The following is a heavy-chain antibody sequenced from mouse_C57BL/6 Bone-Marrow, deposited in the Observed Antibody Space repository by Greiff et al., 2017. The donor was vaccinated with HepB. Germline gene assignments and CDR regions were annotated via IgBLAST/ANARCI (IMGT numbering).Heavy chain of an antibody. CDR1: GFNFTDDY. Sequence: EVQLVESGAELVRPGASVKLSCTASGFNFTDDYMHWVKQRPEQGLEWIGWIDPENGDTEYAAKFQGKATITADTSSNTAYLHISSLTSEDAAVYYCTTSYYYSSSLYAMDYWGQGTSVTVSS. J-gene: IGHJ4*01. D-gene: IGHD1-1*01. V-gene: IGHV14-4*01. CDR2: IDPENGDT. CDR3: TTSYYYSSSLYAMDY.